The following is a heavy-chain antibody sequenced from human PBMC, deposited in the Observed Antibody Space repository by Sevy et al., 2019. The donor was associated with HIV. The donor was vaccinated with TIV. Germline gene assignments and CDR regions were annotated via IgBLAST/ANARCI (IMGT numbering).Heavy chain of an antibody. CDR2: IYYSGST. J-gene: IGHJ6*02. D-gene: IGHD2-2*01. V-gene: IGHV4-59*01. CDR3: ARGGCSSTSCYAYYYYGMDV. CDR1: GGSISSYY. Sequence: SETLSLTCTVSGGSISSYYWSWIRQPPGKGLEWIGHIYYSGSTNYNPSLKSRVTISVDTSKNQFSLKLRSVTAADTAGYYGARGGCSSTSCYAYYYYGMDVWGQGTTVTVSS.